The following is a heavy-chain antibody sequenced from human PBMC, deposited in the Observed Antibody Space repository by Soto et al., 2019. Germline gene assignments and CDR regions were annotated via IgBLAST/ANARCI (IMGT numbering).Heavy chain of an antibody. CDR1: GFTFSNYW. CDR2: IRQDGSEI. V-gene: IGHV3-7*01. CDR3: ARSLGYCSGGSCFPFDY. Sequence: DVQLVESGGGLVQPGGSLRLSCAASGFTFSNYWMTWVRQAPGKGLEWVANIRQDGSEIYYVDSVKGRFTISRDNAKNSLYLEVNSLRVEDTAVYYCARSLGYCSGGSCFPFDYWGQGTLLTVSS. J-gene: IGHJ4*02. D-gene: IGHD2-15*01.